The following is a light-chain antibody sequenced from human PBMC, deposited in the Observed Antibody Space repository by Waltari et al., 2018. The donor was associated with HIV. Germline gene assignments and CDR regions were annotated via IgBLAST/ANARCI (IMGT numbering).Light chain of an antibody. CDR3: SSYAGSNNVV. J-gene: IGLJ2*01. V-gene: IGLV2-8*01. Sequence: QSALTQPPSASGSPGQSVTISCTGTSSDAGGYNYVSVYQQHPGKAPKLMIYGVNKRPSGVPDRFSGSKSGNTASLTVSGLQAEDEAEYYCSSYAGSNNVVFGGGTKLTVL. CDR2: GVN. CDR1: SSDAGGYNY.